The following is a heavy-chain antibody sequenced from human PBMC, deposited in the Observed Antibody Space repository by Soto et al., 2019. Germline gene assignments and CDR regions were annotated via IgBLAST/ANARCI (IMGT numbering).Heavy chain of an antibody. D-gene: IGHD5-18*01. CDR3: ARDGSGYSTD. Sequence: EVQLVESGGGLVQPGGSLRLSCVASGFTFRNYWMSWLRQAPGKGLEWVANTNQDGRERDSVDSVKGRFTISRDNAKNSMHLQMNSLRAEDTAVYYCARDGSGYSTDWGQGTLVTVSS. CDR1: GFTFRNYW. CDR2: TNQDGRER. V-gene: IGHV3-7*01. J-gene: IGHJ4*02.